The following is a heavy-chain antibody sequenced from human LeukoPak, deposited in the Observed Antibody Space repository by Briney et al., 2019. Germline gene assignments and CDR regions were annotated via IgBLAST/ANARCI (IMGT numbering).Heavy chain of an antibody. D-gene: IGHD3-16*02. CDR2: NNPNSGGT. J-gene: IGHJ4*02. V-gene: IGHV1-2*02. CDR3: ARLYDYVWGSYRYTGAFDY. CDR1: GHTFTGYY. Sequence: ASVKVSCKASGHTFTGYYMHWVRQAPGQGLEWMGWNNPNSGGTNYAQKFQGRVTMTRDTSISTAYMELSRLRSDDTAVYYCARLYDYVWGSYRYTGAFDYWGQGTLVTVSS.